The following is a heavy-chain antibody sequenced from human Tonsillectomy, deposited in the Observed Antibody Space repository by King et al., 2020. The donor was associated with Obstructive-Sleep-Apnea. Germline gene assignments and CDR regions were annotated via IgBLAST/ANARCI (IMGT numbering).Heavy chain of an antibody. Sequence: VQLVESGGGLVQPGGSLRLSCAASGFTFSGYWMSWVRQAPGKGLEWVANIKQDGSEKYYVDSVKGRFTISRDNAKNSLYLQLNSLRAEDTAVYYCARDVGYSSVSGRNYCGQGTPVTVSS. J-gene: IGHJ4*02. CDR2: IKQDGSEK. CDR3: ARDVGYSSVSGRNY. V-gene: IGHV3-7*01. CDR1: GFTFSGYW. D-gene: IGHD5-18*01.